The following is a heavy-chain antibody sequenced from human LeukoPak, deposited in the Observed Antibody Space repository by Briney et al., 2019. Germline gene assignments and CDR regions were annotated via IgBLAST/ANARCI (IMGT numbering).Heavy chain of an antibody. J-gene: IGHJ5*02. D-gene: IGHD3-3*01. CDR1: GFTFSSYW. Sequence: GGSLRLSCAASGFTFSSYWMSWVRQAPRKGLEWVANIKQDGSEKYYVDSVKGRFTISRDNAKNSLYLQMNSLRAEDTAVYYCARDVYDFWSGTGRWFDPWGQGTLVTVSS. CDR3: ARDVYDFWSGTGRWFDP. CDR2: IKQDGSEK. V-gene: IGHV3-7*01.